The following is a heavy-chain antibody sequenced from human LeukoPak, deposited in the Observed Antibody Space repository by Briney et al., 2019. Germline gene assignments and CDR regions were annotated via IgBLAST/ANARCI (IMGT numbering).Heavy chain of an antibody. Sequence: GGSLRLPCAASGFTFSSYEMNWVRQPPGKGLEWVSYISSSGSTIYYADSVKGRFTISGDDSKNTLYLQMNSLRAEDTAVYYCARESGYSYGLAGFFDYWGQGTLVTVSS. D-gene: IGHD5-18*01. CDR2: ISSSGSTI. J-gene: IGHJ4*02. CDR1: GFTFSSYE. V-gene: IGHV3-48*03. CDR3: ARESGYSYGLAGFFDY.